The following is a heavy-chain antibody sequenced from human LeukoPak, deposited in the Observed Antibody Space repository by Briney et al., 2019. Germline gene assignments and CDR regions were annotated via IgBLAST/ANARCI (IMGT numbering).Heavy chain of an antibody. CDR2: IDSDGTGT. CDR3: TREGLDP. D-gene: IGHD2-21*01. J-gene: IGHJ5*02. V-gene: IGHV3-74*01. Sequence: PGGSLRLSCAASGFTFSDYYMSWIRQAPGKGLVWVSRIDSDGTGTIYADSVRGRFTISRDNAKNTMYLQMNSLRAEDTAVYYCTREGLDPWGQGTLVTVSS. CDR1: GFTFSDYY.